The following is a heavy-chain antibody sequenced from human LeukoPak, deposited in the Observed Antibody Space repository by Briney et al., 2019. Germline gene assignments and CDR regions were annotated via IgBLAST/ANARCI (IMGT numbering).Heavy chain of an antibody. D-gene: IGHD3-9*01. Sequence: QPGGSLRLSCAVFGFTFSSYAMHWVRQAPGKGLEWVAVISYDGSHESYADSVKGRFTISRDNSKSTLFLQMNSLRAEDTAVYYCAGAMRYYDPLTGYPAGNGMDVWGQGTTVTVSS. CDR3: AGAMRYYDPLTGYPAGNGMDV. CDR1: GFTFSSYA. CDR2: ISYDGSHE. V-gene: IGHV3-30*04. J-gene: IGHJ6*02.